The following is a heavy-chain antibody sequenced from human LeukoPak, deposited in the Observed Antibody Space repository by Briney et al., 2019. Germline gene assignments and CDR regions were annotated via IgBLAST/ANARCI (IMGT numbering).Heavy chain of an antibody. J-gene: IGHJ4*02. CDR1: GGSISSYY. CDR3: ACYDSSGYYYPTFDY. V-gene: IGHV4-4*07. D-gene: IGHD3-22*01. CDR2: FYTSGST. Sequence: SETLSLTCTVSGGSISSYYWSWIRQPAGKGLEWIGRFYTSGSTNYNPSLKSRVTMSVDTAKNQFSLKLSSVTAADTAVYYCACYDSSGYYYPTFDYWGQGTLVTVSS.